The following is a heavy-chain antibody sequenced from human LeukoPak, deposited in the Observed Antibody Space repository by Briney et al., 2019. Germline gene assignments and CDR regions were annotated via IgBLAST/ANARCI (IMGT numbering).Heavy chain of an antibody. CDR3: ARVGCSSTSCFLYYYYGMDV. V-gene: IGHV1-2*02. CDR2: INPNSGGT. CDR1: GYTFTGYY. Sequence: ASVKVSCKASGYTFTGYYMHWVRQAPGQGLEWMGWINPNSGGTNYAQKFQGRVTMTRDTSISTAYMELSRLRSDDTAVYYCARVGCSSTSCFLYYYYGMDVWGQGTTVTVSS. J-gene: IGHJ6*02. D-gene: IGHD2-2*01.